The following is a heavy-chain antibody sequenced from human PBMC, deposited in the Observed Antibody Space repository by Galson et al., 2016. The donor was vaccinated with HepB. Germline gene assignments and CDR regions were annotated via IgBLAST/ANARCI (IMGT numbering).Heavy chain of an antibody. Sequence: TLSLTCTVSGGSIRSGGYFWTWIRQHPGKGLEWIGYINYSGSTYYNPSLKSRITISVDTSKNQFSLRLSSVTAADTAVYYCAIAEAESGPFNFDYWGQGTLVTVSS. V-gene: IGHV4-31*03. CDR2: INYSGST. D-gene: IGHD1-1*01. CDR1: GGSIRSGGYF. CDR3: AIAEAESGPFNFDY. J-gene: IGHJ4*02.